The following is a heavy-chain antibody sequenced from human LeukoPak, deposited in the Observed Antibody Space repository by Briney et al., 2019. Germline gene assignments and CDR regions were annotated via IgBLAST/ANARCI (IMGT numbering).Heavy chain of an antibody. V-gene: IGHV1-2*02. D-gene: IGHD5-24*01. Sequence: GASVKVSCKASGYTFTGNHMHWVRQAPGQGLEWMGWINPNSGGTNYAQKFQDRVTMTRDTSTSTVYMELSSLRSEDTAVYYCAREFSIRDGYSEVAQKSFDYWGRGTLVTVSS. CDR3: AREFSIRDGYSEVAQKSFDY. CDR1: GYTFTGNH. CDR2: INPNSGGT. J-gene: IGHJ4*02.